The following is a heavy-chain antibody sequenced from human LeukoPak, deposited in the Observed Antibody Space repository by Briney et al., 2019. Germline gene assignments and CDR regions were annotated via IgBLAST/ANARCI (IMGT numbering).Heavy chain of an antibody. CDR1: GGSISSYY. CDR2: IYYSGST. V-gene: IGHV4-59*01. J-gene: IGHJ4*02. CDR3: ARVLGGPYFDY. Sequence: SETLSLTCTVSGGSISSYYWSWIRQPPGKGLEWIGYIYYSGSTNYNPSLKSRVTISVDTSKSQFSLKLSSVTAADTAVYYCARVLGGPYFDYWGQGTLVTVFS. D-gene: IGHD2-15*01.